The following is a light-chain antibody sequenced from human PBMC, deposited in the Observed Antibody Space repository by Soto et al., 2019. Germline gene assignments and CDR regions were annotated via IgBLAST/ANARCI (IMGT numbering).Light chain of an antibody. J-gene: IGKJ3*01. V-gene: IGKV3-20*01. CDR3: QQYGSSLSLFT. Sequence: EIVLTHSPGTLSLSPGERATLSCRASQSVSSSYLAWYQQKPGQAPRLLIYGASSRATGIPDRFSGSGSGTDFTLTISRLEPEDFAVYYCQQYGSSLSLFTFGPGTKVDIK. CDR1: QSVSSSY. CDR2: GAS.